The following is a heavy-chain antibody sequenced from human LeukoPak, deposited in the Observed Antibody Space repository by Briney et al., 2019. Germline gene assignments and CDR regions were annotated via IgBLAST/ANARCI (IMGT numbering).Heavy chain of an antibody. V-gene: IGHV3-21*01. Sequence: GGSLRLSCAASGFNFSTYSMNWVRQAPGKGPEWVSSISGGSNYIYYADSVQGRFTISRDNAKNTLYLQMNSLRGNDTAVYYCARGLDLHSSGWEQFDYWGQGTLVTVSS. CDR2: ISGGSNYI. CDR1: GFNFSTYS. CDR3: ARGLDLHSSGWEQFDY. J-gene: IGHJ4*02. D-gene: IGHD6-19*01.